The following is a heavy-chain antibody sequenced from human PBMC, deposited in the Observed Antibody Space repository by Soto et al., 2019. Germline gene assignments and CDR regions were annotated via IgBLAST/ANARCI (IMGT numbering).Heavy chain of an antibody. CDR2: IISLFGTT. CDR1: GGLFSNYT. Sequence: QVQLVQSGTEVKKPGSSVRVSCKASGGLFSNYTVSWVRQAPGQGLEWMGGIISLFGTTHYGQKFQGRVTITADESTSTAYMELRRLTSEDTAVYYCSRGGSRRFDSPFDFWGQGTLVTVSS. V-gene: IGHV1-69*12. J-gene: IGHJ4*02. CDR3: SRGGSRRFDSPFDF. D-gene: IGHD3-9*01.